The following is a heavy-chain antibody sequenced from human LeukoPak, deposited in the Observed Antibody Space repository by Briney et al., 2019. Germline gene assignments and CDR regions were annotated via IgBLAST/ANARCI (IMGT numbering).Heavy chain of an antibody. CDR2: INAGNGNT. CDR1: GYTFTSYA. Sequence: ASVNVSCKASGYTFTSYAMHWVRQAPGQRLEWMGWINAGNGNTKYSQKFQGRVTITRDTSASTAYMELSSLRSEDTAVYYCARGLRGGYSYGGGSYYFDYWGQGTLVTVSS. D-gene: IGHD5-18*01. J-gene: IGHJ4*02. CDR3: ARGLRGGYSYGGGSYYFDY. V-gene: IGHV1-3*01.